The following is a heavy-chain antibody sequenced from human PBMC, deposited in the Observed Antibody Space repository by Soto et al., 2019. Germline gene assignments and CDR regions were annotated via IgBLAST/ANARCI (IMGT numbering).Heavy chain of an antibody. CDR3: ARPYEGGYSSNHHYYSALDV. CDR2: IVPIFGTR. CDR1: GGTFSRYS. J-gene: IGHJ6*02. V-gene: IGHV1-69*01. Sequence: QVQLVQSGAEVKKPGSSVKVSCKISGGTFSRYSISWVRQAPGQGLEWMGGIVPIFGTRNYAQKFQDRVTITTDESATTAHIELSNLRSEDTAVYYCARPYEGGYSSNHHYYSALDVWGQGTAVTVSS. D-gene: IGHD3-22*01.